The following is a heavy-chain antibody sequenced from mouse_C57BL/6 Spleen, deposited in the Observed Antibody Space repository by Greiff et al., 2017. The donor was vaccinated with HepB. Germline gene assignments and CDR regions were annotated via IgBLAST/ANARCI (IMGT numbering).Heavy chain of an antibody. CDR1: GFTFSDYG. J-gene: IGHJ4*01. D-gene: IGHD2-5*01. Sequence: EVMLVESGGGLVKPGGSLKLSCAASGFTFSDYGMHWVRQAPEKGLEWVAYISSGSSTIYSADTVKGRFTISRDNDQNTLFLQMTSLRSEDTAMYYCARDYSNSLYAMDYWGQGTSVTVSS. CDR2: ISSGSSTI. V-gene: IGHV5-17*01. CDR3: ARDYSNSLYAMDY.